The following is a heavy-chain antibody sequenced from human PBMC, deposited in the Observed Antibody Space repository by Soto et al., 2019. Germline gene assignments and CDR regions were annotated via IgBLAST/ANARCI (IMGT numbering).Heavy chain of an antibody. Sequence: GGSLRLSCAASGFTFSSYAMSWVRQAPGKGLEWVSAISGSGGSTYYADSVKGRFTISRDNSKNTLYLQMNSLRAEDTAVYYCAKDGLGYCRAGSCYIWFDLWGQGTLVTVSS. D-gene: IGHD2-15*01. V-gene: IGHV3-23*01. CDR1: GFTFSSYA. CDR3: AKDGLGYCRAGSCYIWFDL. J-gene: IGHJ5*02. CDR2: ISGSGGST.